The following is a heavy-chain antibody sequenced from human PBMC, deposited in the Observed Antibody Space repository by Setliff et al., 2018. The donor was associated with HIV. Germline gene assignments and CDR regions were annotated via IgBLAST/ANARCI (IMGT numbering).Heavy chain of an antibody. Sequence: PSETLSLTCAVYGESLSPYFWSWIRQTPGKGLEWIGEINHSGSSYYNPSLKSRVTLSVDTSKNQFSLNLTSMTAADTAVYYCARGLGMVEATTPFDYWGQGTLVTVSS. CDR3: ARGLGMVEATTPFDY. CDR1: GESLSPYF. D-gene: IGHD1-26*01. V-gene: IGHV4-34*01. CDR2: INHSGSS. J-gene: IGHJ4*02.